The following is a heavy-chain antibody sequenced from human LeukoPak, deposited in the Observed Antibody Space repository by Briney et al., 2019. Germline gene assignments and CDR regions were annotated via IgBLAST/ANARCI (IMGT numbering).Heavy chain of an antibody. J-gene: IGHJ6*02. CDR3: AKDTSSGWLYGMDV. CDR2: VSYDGTNK. V-gene: IGHV3-30*18. Sequence: PGGSLRLSCAASGFSFSSYGMHWVRQAPGKGLEWVAVVSYDGTNKYYADSVKGRFTISRDNFKNTLYLQMSSLRAEDTAVYYGAKDTSSGWLYGMDVWGQGTTVTVSS. CDR1: GFSFSSYG. D-gene: IGHD6-19*01.